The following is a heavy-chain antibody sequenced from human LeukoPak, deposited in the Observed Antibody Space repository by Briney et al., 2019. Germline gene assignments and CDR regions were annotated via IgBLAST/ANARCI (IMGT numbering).Heavy chain of an antibody. V-gene: IGHV3-23*01. CDR3: AKVGSILMVYAYNDY. CDR1: GFTFSSYA. J-gene: IGHJ4*02. Sequence: GGSLRLSCAASGFTFSSYAMSWVRQAPGKGLEWVSGISGSGDNTYYADSVKGRFTISRDNSKNTLYLQMNSLRAEDTAVYYCAKVGSILMVYAYNDYWGQGTLVTVSS. D-gene: IGHD2-8*01. CDR2: ISGSGDNT.